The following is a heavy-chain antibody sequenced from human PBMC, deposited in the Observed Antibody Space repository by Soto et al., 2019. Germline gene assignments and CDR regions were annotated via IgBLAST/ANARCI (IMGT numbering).Heavy chain of an antibody. J-gene: IGHJ5*02. CDR1: GGSFSGYY. CDR3: ARGPHIKYCSGGSCYGRGWFDP. D-gene: IGHD2-15*01. Sequence: SETLSLTCAVYGGSFSGYYWSGMRQPQGKGLELIWEIYHSGSTNYNPSLKSRVTISVDTSKNQFSLKLSSVTAADTAVYYCARGPHIKYCSGGSCYGRGWFDPWGQGTLVTVS. CDR2: IYHSGST. V-gene: IGHV4-34*01.